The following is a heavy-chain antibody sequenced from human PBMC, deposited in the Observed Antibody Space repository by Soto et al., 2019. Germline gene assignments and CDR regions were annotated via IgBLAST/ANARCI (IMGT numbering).Heavy chain of an antibody. CDR1: GFSLSTSGMR. CDR3: ARMGTSYYYYALDV. D-gene: IGHD1-1*01. Sequence: SGPTLVNPTQTLTLTCTFSGFSLSTSGMRVSWIRQSPGKALEWLARIDWDDDKFYSTSLKTRLTVSKDTSKNQVVLTMTNMDPADTGTYYCARMGTSYYYYALDVWGQGTTVTVSS. J-gene: IGHJ6*02. CDR2: IDWDDDK. V-gene: IGHV2-70*04.